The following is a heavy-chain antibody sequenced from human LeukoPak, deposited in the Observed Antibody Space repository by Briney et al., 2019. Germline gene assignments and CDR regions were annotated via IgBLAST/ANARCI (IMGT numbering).Heavy chain of an antibody. V-gene: IGHV3-23*01. CDR3: AKWGDYDILTGYYVSDF. CDR2: INDSGGNT. D-gene: IGHD3-9*01. Sequence: GASLRLSCAAFGFNFRNYAMSWVRQAPGKGLEWVSAINDSGGNTYYPDFVEGRFTISRDNSKNTLYVEMNTLRAEDTAVYYCAKWGDYDILTGYYVSDFWGQGTLVTVSS. CDR1: GFNFRNYA. J-gene: IGHJ4*02.